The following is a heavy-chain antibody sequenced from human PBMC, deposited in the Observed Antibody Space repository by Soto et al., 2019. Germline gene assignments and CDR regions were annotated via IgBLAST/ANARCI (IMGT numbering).Heavy chain of an antibody. J-gene: IGHJ5*02. D-gene: IGHD3-22*01. CDR2: ISGSGGST. CDR1: GFTFSSYA. CDR3: AKGGSPSDYYDSSGYYH. Sequence: GGSLRLSCAASGFTFSSYAMRWVRQAPGKGLEWVSVISGSGGSTYYADSVKGRFTISRDNSKNSLYLQMNSLRTEDTALYYCAKGGSPSDYYDSSGYYHWGQGTLVTVSS. V-gene: IGHV3-43*02.